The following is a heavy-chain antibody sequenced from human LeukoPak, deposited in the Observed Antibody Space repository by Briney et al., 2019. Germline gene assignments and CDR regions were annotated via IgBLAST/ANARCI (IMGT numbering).Heavy chain of an antibody. CDR1: GFTFSSYS. V-gene: IGHV3-21*01. J-gene: IGHJ4*02. D-gene: IGHD6-19*01. CDR2: ISSSSSYI. CDR3: ARDWQWLVKSGNIDY. Sequence: GGSLRLSCAASGFTFSSYSMNWVRQAPGKGLEWVSSISSSSSYIYYADYVKGRFTISRDNSKNTLYLQMNSLRAEDTAVYYCARDWQWLVKSGNIDYWGQGTLVTVSS.